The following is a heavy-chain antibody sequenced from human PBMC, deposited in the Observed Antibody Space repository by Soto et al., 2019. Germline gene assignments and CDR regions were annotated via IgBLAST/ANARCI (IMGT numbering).Heavy chain of an antibody. J-gene: IGHJ6*02. V-gene: IGHV6-1*01. CDR2: TYYRSRWYS. CDR1: GDTVSSNSVA. CDR3: ARSEEDSDYYYYGMDV. Sequence: SQTLSLTCVGSGDTVSSNSVAWNWVRQSPSRGLEWLGGTYYRSRWYSDYAVSVRSRIDINADTSKNQVSLQLNSVTPEDTAVYYCARSEEDSDYYYYGMDVWGQGTTVTVS. D-gene: IGHD2-15*01.